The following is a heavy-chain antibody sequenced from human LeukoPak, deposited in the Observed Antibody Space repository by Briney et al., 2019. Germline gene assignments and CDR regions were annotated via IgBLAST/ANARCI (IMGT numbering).Heavy chain of an antibody. J-gene: IGHJ4*02. D-gene: IGHD3-10*01. V-gene: IGHV1-2*02. Sequence: ASVKLSYNASGSSFTGFYLHWVRKAPGQGLEWMGWINPNSGGPNYEQKFQGRVTMTRDTSISTAYMELSRLTSDDTAVYYCARDGRASGSLDFDYGGQGTQVTVSS. CDR2: INPNSGGP. CDR3: ARDGRASGSLDFDY. CDR1: GSSFTGFY.